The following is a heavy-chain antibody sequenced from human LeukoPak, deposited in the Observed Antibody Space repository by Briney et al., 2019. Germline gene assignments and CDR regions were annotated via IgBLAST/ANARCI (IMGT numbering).Heavy chain of an antibody. V-gene: IGHV3-23*01. CDR2: ISGSGGST. J-gene: IGHJ4*02. CDR3: ARVPTVTFFDY. CDR1: GFTFSSYA. Sequence: GGSLRLSCAASGFTFSSYAMSWVRQAPGKGLEWVSAISGSGGSTYYADSVKGRFTVSRDNSKNTLYLQMNSLRAEDTAVYYCARVPTVTFFDYWGQGTLVTVSS. D-gene: IGHD4-17*01.